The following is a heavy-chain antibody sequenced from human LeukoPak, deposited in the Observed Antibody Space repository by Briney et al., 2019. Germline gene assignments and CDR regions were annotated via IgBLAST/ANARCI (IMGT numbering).Heavy chain of an antibody. V-gene: IGHV3-73*01. CDR2: IRSKANSYAT. Sequence: GGSLRLSCAASGFTFSGSAMHWVRQASGKGLEWVGRIRSKANSYATAYAASVKGRFTISRDDSKNTAYLQMNSLKTEDTAVYYCTTVGIAAAGPLYYYYGMDVWGQGTTVTVSS. CDR1: GFTFSGSA. D-gene: IGHD6-13*01. J-gene: IGHJ6*02. CDR3: TTVGIAAAGPLYYYYGMDV.